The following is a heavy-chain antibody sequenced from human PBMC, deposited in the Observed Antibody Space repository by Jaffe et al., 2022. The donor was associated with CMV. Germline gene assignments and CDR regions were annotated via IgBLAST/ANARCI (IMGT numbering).Heavy chain of an antibody. CDR2: IGTAGDT. Sequence: EVQLVESGGGLVQPGGSLRLSCAASGFTFSSYDMHWVRQATGKGLEWVSAIGTAGDTYYPGSVKGRFTISRENAKNSLYLQMNSLRAGDTAVYYCARGRQSGSYYYYYYGMDVWGQGTTVTVSS. J-gene: IGHJ6*02. D-gene: IGHD1-26*01. V-gene: IGHV3-13*01. CDR1: GFTFSSYD. CDR3: ARGRQSGSYYYYYYGMDV.